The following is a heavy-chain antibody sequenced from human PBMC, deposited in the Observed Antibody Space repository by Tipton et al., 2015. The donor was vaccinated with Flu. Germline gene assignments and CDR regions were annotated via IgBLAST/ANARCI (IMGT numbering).Heavy chain of an antibody. Sequence: TLSLTCAVSGYSISSGYYWGWIRQPPGKGLEWIGSIYHSGSTYYNPSLKSRVTISVDTSKNQFSLTLSSVTAADTAVYYCARHPSSVGAFGIWGQGKMVTVSS. J-gene: IGHJ3*02. CDR3: ARHPSSVGAFGI. CDR1: GYSISSGYY. D-gene: IGHD1-26*01. CDR2: IYHSGST. V-gene: IGHV4-38-2*01.